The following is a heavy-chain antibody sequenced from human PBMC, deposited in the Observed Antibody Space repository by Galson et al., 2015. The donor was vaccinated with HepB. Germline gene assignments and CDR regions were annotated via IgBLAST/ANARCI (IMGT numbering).Heavy chain of an antibody. J-gene: IGHJ4*02. V-gene: IGHV3-48*04. CDR1: GFTFSSYS. CDR2: ISSSSSTI. CDR3: AREGSMGFGELLVDY. Sequence: SLRLSCAASGFTFSSYSMNWVRQAPGKGLEWVSYISSSSSTIYYADSVKGRFTISRDNAKNTLYLQMNSLRAEDTAVYYCAREGSMGFGELLVDYWGQGTLVTVSS. D-gene: IGHD3-10*01.